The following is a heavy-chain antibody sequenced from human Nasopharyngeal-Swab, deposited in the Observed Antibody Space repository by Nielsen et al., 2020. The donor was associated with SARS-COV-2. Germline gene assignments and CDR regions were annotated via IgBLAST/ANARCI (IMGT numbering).Heavy chain of an antibody. CDR1: GFTFSNYA. D-gene: IGHD3-22*01. V-gene: IGHV3-64D*06. CDR3: VKDSSGYEFDS. Sequence: GESLKISCSASGFTFSNYAMHWVRQAPGKGLEYVSAISSTGGNTYYTDSVKGRFTISRDNSKNTLYLQMGSLRVEDTAVYYCVKDSSGYEFDSWGQGTLATVSS. J-gene: IGHJ4*02. CDR2: ISSTGGNT.